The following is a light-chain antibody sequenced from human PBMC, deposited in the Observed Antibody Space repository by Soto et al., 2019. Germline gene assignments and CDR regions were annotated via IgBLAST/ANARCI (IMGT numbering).Light chain of an antibody. CDR1: QGISSA. V-gene: IGKV1-13*02. J-gene: IGKJ1*01. CDR3: QQFNSYPFA. Sequence: AIQLTQSPSSLSASVGDRVTITCRASQGISSALAWYQQKPGKAPKLLIFDASSLERGVPSKFRGSGSGTDFTLTISSLPREDFATYYCQQFNSYPFAFGHGTKVEIK. CDR2: DAS.